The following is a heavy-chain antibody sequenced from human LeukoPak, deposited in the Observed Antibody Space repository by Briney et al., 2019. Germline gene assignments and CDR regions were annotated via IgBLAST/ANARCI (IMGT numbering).Heavy chain of an antibody. CDR2: INTNTGNP. J-gene: IGHJ5*02. CDR1: GYTFTSYA. Sequence: ASVKVSCKASGYTFTSYAMNWVRQAPGQGLEWMGWINTNTGNPTYAQGFTGRFVFSLDTSVSTAYLQISSLKAEDTAVYYCARDFDKIAAPLEAENWFDPWGQGTLVTVSS. CDR3: ARDFDKIAAPLEAENWFDP. V-gene: IGHV7-4-1*02. D-gene: IGHD6-13*01.